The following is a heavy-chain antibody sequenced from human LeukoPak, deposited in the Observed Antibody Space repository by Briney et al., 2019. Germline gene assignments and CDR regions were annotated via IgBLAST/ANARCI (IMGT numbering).Heavy chain of an antibody. CDR3: ARGLGGPDYSGGYYFDY. J-gene: IGHJ4*02. V-gene: IGHV4-34*01. Sequence: SETLSLTCDVYSGSFSGNYWSWIRQPPGKGLEWIGEINHSGSTNYNPSLKSRVTISVDTSKNQFSLKLSSVTAADTAVYYCARGLGGPDYSGGYYFDYWGQGTLVTVSS. CDR1: SGSFSGNY. CDR2: INHSGST. D-gene: IGHD2-15*01.